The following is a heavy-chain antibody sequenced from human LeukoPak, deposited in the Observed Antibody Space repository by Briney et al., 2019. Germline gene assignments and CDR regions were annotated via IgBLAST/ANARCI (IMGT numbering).Heavy chain of an antibody. D-gene: IGHD2-15*01. CDR1: GFTFSSYG. CDR3: AKGGVVAATTPLNFDY. J-gene: IGHJ4*02. Sequence: GGSLRLSCAASGFTFSSYGMSWVRQAPGKGLEWVSLISWDGGSTYYADSVKGRFTISRDNSKNSLYLQMNSLRAEDTALYYCAKGGVVAATTPLNFDYWGQGTLVTVSS. CDR2: ISWDGGST. V-gene: IGHV3-43D*03.